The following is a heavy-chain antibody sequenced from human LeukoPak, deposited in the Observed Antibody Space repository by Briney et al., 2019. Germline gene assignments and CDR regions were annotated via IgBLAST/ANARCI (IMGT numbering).Heavy chain of an antibody. D-gene: IGHD6-19*01. CDR3: ARDPNSAGSGGYFDF. J-gene: IGHJ4*02. V-gene: IGHV1-46*01. CDR2: INPTRGST. CDR1: GYTFINFY. Sequence: ASVKVSCKASGYTFINFYMHWVRQAPGQGLEWMGIINPTRGSTTYAQRFQGRVTMSRDMSTNTVYLELSSLRSEDTAFYYCARDPNSAGSGGYFDFWGQGTLVTVSS.